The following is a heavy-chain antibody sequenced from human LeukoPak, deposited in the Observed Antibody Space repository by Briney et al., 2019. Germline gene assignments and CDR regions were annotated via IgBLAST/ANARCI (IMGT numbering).Heavy chain of an antibody. CDR2: IYHSGST. J-gene: IGHJ4*02. D-gene: IGHD5-18*01. Sequence: SETLSLTCTVSGGSISSGDYSWSWIRQPPGKGLEWIGYIYHSGSTYYNPSLKSRVTISVDRSKNQFSLKLSSVTAADTAVYYCARGHYSYGYSGWGQGTLVTVSS. CDR3: ARGHYSYGYSG. CDR1: GGSISSGDYS. V-gene: IGHV4-30-2*01.